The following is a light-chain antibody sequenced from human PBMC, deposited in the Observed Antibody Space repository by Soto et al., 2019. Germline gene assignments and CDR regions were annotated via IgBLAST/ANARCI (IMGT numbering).Light chain of an antibody. CDR1: QSVSSN. CDR2: GAS. CDR3: QEYNNWPLT. J-gene: IGKJ4*01. Sequence: IVVKESPEKMCVSRGERATLSCRASQSVSSNLAWYQQKPGQAPRLLIYGASTRATGIPARFSGSGSGTEFTLTISCLQSEDFAVYYCQEYNNWPLTFAGGTKVDIK. V-gene: IGKV3-15*01.